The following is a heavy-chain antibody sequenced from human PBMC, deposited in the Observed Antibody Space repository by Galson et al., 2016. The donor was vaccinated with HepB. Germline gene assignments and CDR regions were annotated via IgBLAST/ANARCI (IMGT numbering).Heavy chain of an antibody. CDR3: AQGTLNYDISTGYFSYYFDY. Sequence: SLRLSCAASGFTLNNFGMHWVRQAPGKGLEWVAVISYDGSNKYYADSVKGRFTISRDNYKNTLYLQMNNPEPEDTAVYYCAQGTLNYDISTGYFSYYFDYWCQGTLVTVSS. J-gene: IGHJ4*02. CDR2: ISYDGSNK. CDR1: GFTLNNFG. V-gene: IGHV3-30*18. D-gene: IGHD3-9*01.